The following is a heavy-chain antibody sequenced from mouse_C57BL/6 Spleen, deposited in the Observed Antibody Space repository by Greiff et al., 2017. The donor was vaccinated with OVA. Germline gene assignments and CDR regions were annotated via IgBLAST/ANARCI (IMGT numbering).Heavy chain of an antibody. CDR1: GYTFTSYW. Sequence: VQLQQPGAELVMPGASVKLSCKASGYTFTSYWMHWVKQRPGQGLEWIGEIDPSDSYTNYNQKFKGKSTLTVDKSSSTAYMQLSSLTSEDSAVYYCARKKDDGYFLFDDWGQGTTLTVSS. J-gene: IGHJ2*01. CDR2: IDPSDSYT. CDR3: ARKKDDGYFLFDD. D-gene: IGHD2-3*01. V-gene: IGHV1-69*01.